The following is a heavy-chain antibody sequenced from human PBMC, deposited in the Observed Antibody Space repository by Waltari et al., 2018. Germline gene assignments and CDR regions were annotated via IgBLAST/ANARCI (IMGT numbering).Heavy chain of an antibody. Sequence: EVQLVETGGGLIQPGGSLRLSCAASGFTVSSNYMSWLRQAPGKGLEWVSVIYSGGSTYYADTVEGRFTISRDNSKNTLYLQMNSLRAEDTAVYYCARPSYSSSWAPFDYWGQGTLVTVSS. D-gene: IGHD6-13*01. CDR2: IYSGGST. J-gene: IGHJ4*02. CDR1: GFTVSSNY. CDR3: ARPSYSSSWAPFDY. V-gene: IGHV3-53*02.